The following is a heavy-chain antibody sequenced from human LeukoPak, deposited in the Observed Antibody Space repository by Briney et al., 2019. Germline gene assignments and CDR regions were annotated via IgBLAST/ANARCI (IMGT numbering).Heavy chain of an antibody. CDR2: IDNGGGST. J-gene: IGHJ4*02. V-gene: IGHV3-23*03. Sequence: PGGSLRLSCAASGFTFSTYAMTWVRQAPGKGLEWVSGIDNGGGSTNYADSVKGRFTISRDNSKNTLYLQMGSLRTDDTAVYYCAKNLGTSSWYSFDSWGQGTLVTVSS. CDR1: GFTFSTYA. CDR3: AKNLGTSSWYSFDS. D-gene: IGHD6-13*01.